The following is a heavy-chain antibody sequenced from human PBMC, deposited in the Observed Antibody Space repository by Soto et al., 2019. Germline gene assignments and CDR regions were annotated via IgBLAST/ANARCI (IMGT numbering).Heavy chain of an antibody. V-gene: IGHV3-9*01. CDR1: GFTFDDYA. CDR3: AKDAIHVLLGYTYGAGGMDV. J-gene: IGHJ6*02. CDR2: ISWNSGDI. Sequence: GGSLRLSCAASGFTFDDYAMHWFRLAPGKGLECVSGISWNSGDIYYADSVKGRFTISRDNAKNSLYLQMNSLRPDDTAMYYCAKDAIHVLLGYTYGAGGMDVWGQGTTVTVSS. D-gene: IGHD5-18*01.